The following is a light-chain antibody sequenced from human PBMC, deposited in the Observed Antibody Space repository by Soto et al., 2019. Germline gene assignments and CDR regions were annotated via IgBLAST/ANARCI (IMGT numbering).Light chain of an antibody. CDR2: GAS. Sequence: EIVLTQPPGTLSLSPGERATLSCRASQSVSSSYLAWYQQKPGQAPRLLIYGASSRATGIPDRFSGSGSGTDFTLTISRLEPEDFAVYYCQKYGVSPSTFGGGTKVEIK. V-gene: IGKV3-20*01. CDR3: QKYGVSPST. CDR1: QSVSSSY. J-gene: IGKJ4*01.